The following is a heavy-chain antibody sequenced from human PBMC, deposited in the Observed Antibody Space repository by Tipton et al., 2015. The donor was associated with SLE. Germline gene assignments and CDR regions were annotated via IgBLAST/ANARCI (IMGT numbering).Heavy chain of an antibody. CDR2: IYTSGST. CDR3: ARGYCSGGSCLPFDY. CDR1: GGSISSYY. V-gene: IGHV4-4*09. D-gene: IGHD2-15*01. Sequence: TLSLTCTVSGGSISSYYWSWIRQPPGKGLEWIGYIYTSGSTNYNPSLKSRVTISVDTSKNQFSLKLSSVTAADTAVYYCARGYCSGGSCLPFDYWGRGTLVTVSS. J-gene: IGHJ4*02.